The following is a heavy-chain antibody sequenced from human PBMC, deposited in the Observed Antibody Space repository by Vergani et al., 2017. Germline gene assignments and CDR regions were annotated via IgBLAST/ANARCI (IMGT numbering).Heavy chain of an antibody. CDR1: GYSFTSYW. J-gene: IGHJ6*02. V-gene: IGHV5-51*01. D-gene: IGHD6-19*01. CDR3: ARLGLSSGWDPYYYYYYGMDV. CDR2: IYPGDSDT. Sequence: EVQLVQSGAEVKKPGESLKISCKGSGYSFTSYWIGWVRQMPGKGLEWMGIIYPGDSDTRYSPSFQGQVTISADKSISTAYLQWSSLKASDTAMYYCARLGLSSGWDPYYYYYYGMDVWGQGTTVTVSS.